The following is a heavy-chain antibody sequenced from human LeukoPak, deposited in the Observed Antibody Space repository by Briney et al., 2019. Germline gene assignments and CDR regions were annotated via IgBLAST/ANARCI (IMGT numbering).Heavy chain of an antibody. CDR3: ARARGRSSHHDY. CDR1: GFTFSDYY. CDR2: ISSSSSYT. D-gene: IGHD6-13*01. V-gene: IGHV3-11*05. Sequence: GGSLRLSCAASGFTFSDYYMSWLRQAPGKGLEWVSYISSSSSYTNYADSVKGRFTISRDNAKISLYLQMNSLRAEDTAVYYCARARGRSSHHDYWGQGTLATVSS. J-gene: IGHJ4*02.